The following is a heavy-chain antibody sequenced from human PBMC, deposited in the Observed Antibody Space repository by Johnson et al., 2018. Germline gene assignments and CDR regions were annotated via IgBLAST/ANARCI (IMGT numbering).Heavy chain of an antibody. CDR1: GFTFGDYA. V-gene: IGHV3-49*03. Sequence: VRLVQSGGGVVQPGRSLGLSCADSGFTFGDYAMSWIRQAPGKGLEWVGFIRSKAYGGTTEYAAAVKGRFTIARDETTSIDHLQRHSLKTEDTAVDYCAKDRGDYASYYYMDVGGKGTTVTVAS. CDR2: IRSKAYGGTT. D-gene: IGHD4-17*01. CDR3: AKDRGDYASYYYMDV. J-gene: IGHJ6*03.